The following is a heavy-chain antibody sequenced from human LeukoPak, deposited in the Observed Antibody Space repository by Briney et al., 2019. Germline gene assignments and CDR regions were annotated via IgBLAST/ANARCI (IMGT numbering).Heavy chain of an antibody. CDR3: ARTGPRDGYNFYEFDY. J-gene: IGHJ4*02. V-gene: IGHV4-39*07. Sequence: SETLSLTCTVSGGSISSSSYYWGWIRQPPGKGLEWIGSIYYSGSTYYNPSLKSRVTISVDTSKNQFSLKLSSVTAADTAVYYCARTGPRDGYNFYEFDYWGQGTLVTVSS. D-gene: IGHD5-24*01. CDR1: GGSISSSSYY. CDR2: IYYSGST.